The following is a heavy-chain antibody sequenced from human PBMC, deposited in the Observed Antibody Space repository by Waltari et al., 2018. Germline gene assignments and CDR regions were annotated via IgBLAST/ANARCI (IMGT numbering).Heavy chain of an antibody. CDR2: VSPGGVTT. CDR3: ARRRVGNSGDDT. Sequence: DVQLLESGGGWVQPGGSLGFSCAAPGLTFSTHAMCWVRQAPGKGPEWVSSVSPGGVTTYYADSVKGRFTTSRDNSKNMLSLQMNSLRVEDTAVYYCARRRVGNSGDDTWGQGTLVIVSS. V-gene: IGHV3-23*01. J-gene: IGHJ5*02. CDR1: GLTFSTHA. D-gene: IGHD3-10*01.